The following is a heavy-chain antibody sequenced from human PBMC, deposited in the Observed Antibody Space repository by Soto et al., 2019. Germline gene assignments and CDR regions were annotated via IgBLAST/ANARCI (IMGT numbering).Heavy chain of an antibody. J-gene: IGHJ5*02. Sequence: PGGSLRLSCAASGFTFRSFTMNWVRQAPGKGLEWVSTISSNSAYIYYTDALRGRFTISRDNAKNSLHLQMNSLRAEDTAVYYCTGDASRDSSARGWFDPWGTGTLVTVSS. CDR2: ISSNSAYI. D-gene: IGHD6-13*01. CDR1: GFTFRSFT. V-gene: IGHV3-21*01. CDR3: TGDASRDSSARGWFDP.